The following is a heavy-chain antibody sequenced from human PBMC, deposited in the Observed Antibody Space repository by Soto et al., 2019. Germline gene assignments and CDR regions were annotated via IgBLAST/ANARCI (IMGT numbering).Heavy chain of an antibody. CDR2: IYHSGST. CDR3: AGTIHY. Sequence: SETLSLTCAVSGGSISSDNWWSWVRQPPGKGLEWIGDIYHSGSTNYDSSLRGRVTISIDKSKNQFSLKLNSVTAADTAVYYCAGTIHYWGQGTLVTVSS. D-gene: IGHD2-8*01. V-gene: IGHV4-4*02. CDR1: GGSISSDNW. J-gene: IGHJ4*02.